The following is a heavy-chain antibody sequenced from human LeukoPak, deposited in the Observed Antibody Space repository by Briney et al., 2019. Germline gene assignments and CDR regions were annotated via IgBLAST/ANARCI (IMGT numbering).Heavy chain of an antibody. J-gene: IGHJ4*02. CDR3: AKDRYSYAFEYSDS. CDR2: ISNDGSKK. V-gene: IGHV3-30*18. CDR1: GFTFSSYG. Sequence: GGSLRLSCAASGFTFSSYGMHWVRQAPGKGLDWVAVISNDGSKKYYADSVKGRFTISRDNSKNTLSLQVSSLRTGDTAVYYCAKDRYSYAFEYSDSWGQGTLVTVS. D-gene: IGHD5-18*01.